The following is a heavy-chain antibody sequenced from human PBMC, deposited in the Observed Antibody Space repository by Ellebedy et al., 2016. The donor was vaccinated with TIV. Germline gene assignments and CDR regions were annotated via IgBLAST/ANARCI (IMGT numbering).Heavy chain of an antibody. CDR1: GFTFSSYE. V-gene: IGHV3-48*03. Sequence: PGGSLRLSCAASGFTFSSYEMNWVRQAPGKGLEWVSYISSSGSTIYYADSVKGRFTISRDNAKNSLYLQMNSLRAEETAVYYCARDSPTYYYGSGSPFFYYYYGMDVWGQGTTVTVSS. J-gene: IGHJ6*02. D-gene: IGHD3-10*01. CDR2: ISSSGSTI. CDR3: ARDSPTYYYGSGSPFFYYYYGMDV.